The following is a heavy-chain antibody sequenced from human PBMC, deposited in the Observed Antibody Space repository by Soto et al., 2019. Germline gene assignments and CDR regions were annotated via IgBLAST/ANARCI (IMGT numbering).Heavy chain of an antibody. V-gene: IGHV3-23*01. J-gene: IGHJ4*02. Sequence: GGSLRLSCAASGFTFSSYAMSWVRQAPGHGLEWVSIISGSGGGTYYADSVKGRFTFSRDNSKNTLYLQMNSLRAEDTAVYYCAKFGMATTKRSPPYYIDYWGQGALVTVSS. CDR2: ISGSGGGT. D-gene: IGHD1-1*01. CDR3: AKFGMATTKRSPPYYIDY. CDR1: GFTFSSYA.